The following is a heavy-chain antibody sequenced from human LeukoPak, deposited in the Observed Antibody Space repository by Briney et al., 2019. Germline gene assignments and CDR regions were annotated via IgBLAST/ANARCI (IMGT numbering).Heavy chain of an antibody. CDR3: ARYSIEVSTAQDY. CDR2: INPNSGGT. V-gene: IGHV1-2*02. Sequence: ASVKVSCKASGYTFTVYDMTWVRQAPGQGLEWMGWINPNSGGTNYAQKFQGRVTMTRDTSISTAYMELSRLRSDDTAVYYCARYSIEVSTAQDYWGQGTLVTVSS. D-gene: IGHD2-21*01. CDR1: GYTFTVYD. J-gene: IGHJ4*02.